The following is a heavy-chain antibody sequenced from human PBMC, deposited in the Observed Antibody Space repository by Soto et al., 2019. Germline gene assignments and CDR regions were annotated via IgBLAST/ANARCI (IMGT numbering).Heavy chain of an antibody. CDR1: GFTFSSYA. D-gene: IGHD3-10*01. CDR2: ISGSGGST. CDR3: ANFYGSGSYSDY. J-gene: IGHJ4*02. V-gene: IGHV3-23*01. Sequence: GGSLRLSCAASGFTFSSYAMSWVRQAPGKGLEWVSAISGSGGSTYYADSVKGRFTISRDNSKNTLYLQMNSLRAEDTAVYYCANFYGSGSYSDYWGQGTLVTVSS.